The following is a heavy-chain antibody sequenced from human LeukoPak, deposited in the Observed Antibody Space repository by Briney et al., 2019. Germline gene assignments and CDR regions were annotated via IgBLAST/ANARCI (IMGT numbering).Heavy chain of an antibody. Sequence: GRSLRLSCAASGFTFDDYAMHSVRQAPGKGLEGVSGISWNSGSIDYADSVKGRFTISRDNAKNSLYLQMNSLIAEDMALYYCARSAGAFDIGGQGTMGTVSS. CDR3: ARSAGAFDI. CDR1: GFTFDDYA. V-gene: IGHV3-9*03. J-gene: IGHJ3*02. CDR2: ISWNSGSI. D-gene: IGHD3-10*01.